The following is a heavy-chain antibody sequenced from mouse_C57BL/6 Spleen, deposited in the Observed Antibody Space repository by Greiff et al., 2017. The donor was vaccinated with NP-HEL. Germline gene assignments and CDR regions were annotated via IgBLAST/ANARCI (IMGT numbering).Heavy chain of an antibody. CDR3: ARWNYGNYYFDY. J-gene: IGHJ2*01. CDR2: IHPNSGST. V-gene: IGHV1-64*01. CDR1: GYTFTSYW. D-gene: IGHD2-1*01. Sequence: QVQLQQPGAELVKPGASVKLSCKASGYTFTSYWMHWVKQRPGQGLEWIGMIHPNSGSTNYNEKFKSKATLTVAKSSSTAYMQLSSLTSEDSAVDYCARWNYGNYYFDYWGQGTTLTVSA.